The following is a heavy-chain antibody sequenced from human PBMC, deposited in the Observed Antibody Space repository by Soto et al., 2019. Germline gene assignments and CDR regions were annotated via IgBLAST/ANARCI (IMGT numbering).Heavy chain of an antibody. CDR2: ISSSSSYT. V-gene: IGHV3-11*03. D-gene: IGHD3-10*01. CDR1: GFTFSDYY. CDR3: ARNWFGEPTDY. J-gene: IGHJ4*02. Sequence: PGESLKISCAASGFTFSDYYMTWIRQAPGKGLEWVSYISSSSSYTNYVDSVKGRFTISRDNAKNSLYLQMNSLRAEDTAVYYCARNWFGEPTDYWGQGTLVTVSS.